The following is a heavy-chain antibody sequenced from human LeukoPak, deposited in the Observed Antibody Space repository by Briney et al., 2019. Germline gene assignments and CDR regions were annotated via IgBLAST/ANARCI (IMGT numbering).Heavy chain of an antibody. J-gene: IGHJ4*02. CDR2: LSDAGVRI. CDR3: AKSAYYDASGYYREYYFDY. V-gene: IGHV3-23*01. D-gene: IGHD3-22*01. Sequence: GGSLRLSCIASGFTFRNYGMSWVRQAPGKGLEWVSGLSDAGVRIFYSDSVKGRFTISRDKTKNTLYLQMNSLRAEDTAVYYCAKSAYYDASGYYREYYFDYWGQGTLVTVSS. CDR1: GFTFRNYG.